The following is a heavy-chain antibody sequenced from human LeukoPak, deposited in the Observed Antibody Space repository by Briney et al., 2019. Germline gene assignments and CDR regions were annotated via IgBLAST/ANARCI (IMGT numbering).Heavy chain of an antibody. V-gene: IGHV4-59*01. CDR3: ARGEAHFDY. Sequence: SETLSLTCTVSGVSFSSYYWSWIRQPPGKGLEWIGYIYYSGSTNYNPSLKSRVTISVDTSKNQFSLKLSSVTAAATAVYYCARGEAHFDYWGQGTLVTVSS. CDR1: GVSFSSYY. J-gene: IGHJ4*02. D-gene: IGHD3-16*01. CDR2: IYYSGST.